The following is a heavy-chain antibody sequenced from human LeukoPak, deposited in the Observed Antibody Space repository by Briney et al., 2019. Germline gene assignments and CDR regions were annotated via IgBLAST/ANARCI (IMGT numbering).Heavy chain of an antibody. CDR2: IHENGGTT. J-gene: IGHJ4*02. CDR3: AKDFRIGYSAHFDY. V-gene: IGHV3-23*01. CDR1: GFTFRSHA. Sequence: GGSLRLSCVGSGFTFRSHAMSWVRQAPEKGLESVSGIHENGGTTYYADSVKGRFSISRDNSKNTLYLQMDSLRGEGTAVYYCAKDFRIGYSAHFDYWGQGALVTVSS. D-gene: IGHD2-21*01.